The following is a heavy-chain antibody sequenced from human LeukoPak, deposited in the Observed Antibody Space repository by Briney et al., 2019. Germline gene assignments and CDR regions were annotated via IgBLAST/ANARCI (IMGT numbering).Heavy chain of an antibody. Sequence: ASVKVSCKASGYTFTGYYMHWVRQAPGQGLEWMGWINPNSGGTNYAQKLQGRVTMTRDTSIRTAYMELSKLRSDDTAVYCCVRGPRGSGWYILFWFDSWRQGTLVALCS. CDR2: INPNSGGT. CDR3: VRGPRGSGWYILFWFDS. D-gene: IGHD6-19*01. CDR1: GYTFTGYY. J-gene: IGHJ5*01. V-gene: IGHV1-2*02.